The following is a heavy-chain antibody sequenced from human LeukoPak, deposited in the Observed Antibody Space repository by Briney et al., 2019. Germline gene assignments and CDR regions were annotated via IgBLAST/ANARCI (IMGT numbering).Heavy chain of an antibody. CDR2: IYCSGST. CDR3: ASAAYGDRTPLDY. V-gene: IGHV4-30-4*01. CDR1: GGSISSGDYY. Sequence: SETLSLTCTVSGGSISSGDYYWSWIRQPPGKGLEWIGYIYCSGSTYYNPSLKSRVTISVDTSKNQFSLKLSSVTAADTAVYYCASAAYGDRTPLDYWGQGTLVTVSS. J-gene: IGHJ4*02. D-gene: IGHD4-17*01.